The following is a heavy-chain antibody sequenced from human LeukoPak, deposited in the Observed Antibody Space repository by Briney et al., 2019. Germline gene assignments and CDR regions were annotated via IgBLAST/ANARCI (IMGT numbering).Heavy chain of an antibody. J-gene: IGHJ3*02. D-gene: IGHD3-10*01. CDR2: ISFSVNTK. CDR3: ARGGYYGSSDAFDI. CDR1: GFTFSDYS. Sequence: PGGSLRLSCAASGFTFSDYSMNWVRQAPGKGLEWVSYISFSVNTKYYGDSVKGRFTISRDNAKNSLYLHMDSLRAGDTAVYYCARGGYYGSSDAFDIWGQGTMATVSS. V-gene: IGHV3-48*04.